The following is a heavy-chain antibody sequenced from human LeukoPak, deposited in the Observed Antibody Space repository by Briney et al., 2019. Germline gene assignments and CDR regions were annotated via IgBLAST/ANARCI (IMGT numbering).Heavy chain of an antibody. CDR3: ARGVRDIAVAGIYFDY. J-gene: IGHJ4*02. CDR1: GGSISSYY. CDR2: IYYSGST. Sequence: SATLSLTCTVSGGSISSYYWSWIRQPPGKGLEWIGYIYYSGSTNYNPSLKSRVTISVDTFKNQFSLKLSSVAAADTAVYYCARGVRDIAVAGIYFDYWGQGTLVTVSS. D-gene: IGHD6-19*01. V-gene: IGHV4-59*01.